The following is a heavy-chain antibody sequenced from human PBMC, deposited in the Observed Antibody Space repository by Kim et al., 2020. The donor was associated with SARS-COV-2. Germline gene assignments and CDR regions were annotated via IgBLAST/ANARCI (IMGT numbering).Heavy chain of an antibody. CDR2: ISSSGSTI. CDR1: GFTFSSYE. J-gene: IGHJ4*02. Sequence: GGSLRLSCAASGFTFSSYEMNWVRQAPGKGLEWVSYISSSGSTIYYADSVKGRFTISRDNAKNSLYLQMNSLRAEDTAVYYCARDPTYYYDSSGYQATRDCWGQGTLVTVSS. D-gene: IGHD3-22*01. CDR3: ARDPTYYYDSSGYQATRDC. V-gene: IGHV3-48*03.